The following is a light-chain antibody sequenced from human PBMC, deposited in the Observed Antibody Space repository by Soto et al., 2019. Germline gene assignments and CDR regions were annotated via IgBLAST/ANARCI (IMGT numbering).Light chain of an antibody. CDR3: QQYGSSPIT. CDR1: QGINNY. Sequence: DMQMVQSPSAMFASVGDRVTITCRASQGINNYLAWFQQKPGKVPKRLIYAASSLQSGGPSRFSGSGSGTDFTLTLTTLEPEDFALYYCQQYGSSPITFGQQTRLEIK. J-gene: IGKJ5*01. V-gene: IGKV1-17*03. CDR2: AAS.